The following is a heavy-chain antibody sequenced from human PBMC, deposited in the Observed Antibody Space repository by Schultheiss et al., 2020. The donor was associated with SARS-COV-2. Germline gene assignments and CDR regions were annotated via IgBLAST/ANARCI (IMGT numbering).Heavy chain of an antibody. Sequence: GGSLRLSCAASGFTFSSYGMHWVRQAPGKGLEWVAFIRYDGSNKYYADSVKGRFTISRDNSKNSLYLQMNSLRAEDTAVYYCARERGGEDIVATIPDYWGQGTLVTVSS. J-gene: IGHJ4*02. CDR3: ARERGGEDIVATIPDY. V-gene: IGHV3-30*02. CDR1: GFTFSSYG. D-gene: IGHD5-12*01. CDR2: IRYDGSNK.